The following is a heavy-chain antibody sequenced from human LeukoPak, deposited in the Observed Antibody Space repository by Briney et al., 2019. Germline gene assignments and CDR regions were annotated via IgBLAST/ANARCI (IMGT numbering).Heavy chain of an antibody. CDR2: INHSGST. CDR1: GGSFSGYY. CDR3: ARGVDSYGQYYFDY. D-gene: IGHD5-18*01. J-gene: IGHJ4*02. Sequence: PSETLSLTCAVYGGSFSGYYWSWIRQPPGKGLEWIGEINHSGSTNYNPSLKSRVTISVDTSKNQFSLKLSSVTAADTAVYYCARGVDSYGQYYFDYWGQGTLVTVSS. V-gene: IGHV4-34*01.